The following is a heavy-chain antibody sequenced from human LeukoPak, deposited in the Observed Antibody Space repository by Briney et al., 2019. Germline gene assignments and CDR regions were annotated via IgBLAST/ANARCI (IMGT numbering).Heavy chain of an antibody. D-gene: IGHD2-2*01. CDR3: ASVVVPPSSSFDY. CDR2: IYYSGST. CDR1: GGSISSGGYY. J-gene: IGHJ4*02. V-gene: IGHV4-30-4*08. Sequence: SQTLSLTCTVSGGSISSGGYYWSWIRQHPGKGLEWIGYIYYSGSTYYNPSLKSRVTISVDTSKNQFSLKLSSVTAADTAVYCCASVVVPPSSSFDYWGQGTLVTVSS.